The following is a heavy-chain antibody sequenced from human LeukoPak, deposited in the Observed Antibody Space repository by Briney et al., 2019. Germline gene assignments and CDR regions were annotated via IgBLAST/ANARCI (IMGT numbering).Heavy chain of an antibody. CDR1: GGSFSGYY. CDR2: INHSGST. V-gene: IGHV4-34*01. J-gene: IGHJ4*02. Sequence: SSETLSLTCAVYGGSFSGYYWSWIRQPPGKGLEWIGEINHSGSTNYNPSLKSRVTISVDTSKNQFSLKLSSVTAADTAVYCCARIPNDYSNYSDYWGQGTLVTVSS. CDR3: ARIPNDYSNYSDY. D-gene: IGHD4-11*01.